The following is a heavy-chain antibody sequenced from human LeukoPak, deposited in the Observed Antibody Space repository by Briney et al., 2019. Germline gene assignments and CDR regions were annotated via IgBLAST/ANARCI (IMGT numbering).Heavy chain of an antibody. D-gene: IGHD2-21*01. J-gene: IGHJ6*03. CDR3: ARVGYYPDYYMDV. Sequence: SETLSLTCTVSGYSISSGYYWGWIRQPPGKGLEWIGTIFHSGSTYSNPSLKSRVTISVDTSKNQFSLNLSSVAAADTAVYYCARVGYYPDYYMDVWGKGTTVTVSS. CDR1: GYSISSGYY. V-gene: IGHV4-38-2*02. CDR2: IFHSGST.